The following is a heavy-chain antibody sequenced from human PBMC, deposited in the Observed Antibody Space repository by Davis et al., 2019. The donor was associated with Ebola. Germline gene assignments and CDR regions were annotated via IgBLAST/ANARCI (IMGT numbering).Heavy chain of an antibody. V-gene: IGHV3-23*05. CDR2: IGSSSNGR. CDR3: AKDLLWWSASDV. D-gene: IGHD2-21*01. J-gene: IGHJ6*02. CDR1: GFSFRSFP. Sequence: GESLKISCEASGFSFRSFPMYWVRRAPGKGLEWVSGIGSSSNGRHYADSVKGRFTISRDDSKNTVYLQMNSLRAEDTAVYYCAKDLLWWSASDVWGQGTTVTVSS.